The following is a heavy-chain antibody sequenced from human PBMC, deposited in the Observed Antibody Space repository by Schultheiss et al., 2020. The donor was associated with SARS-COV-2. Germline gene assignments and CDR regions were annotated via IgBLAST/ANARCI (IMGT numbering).Heavy chain of an antibody. Sequence: ASVKVSCKASGYTFTSYGISWVRQAPGQGLEWMGWIYPNSGGTNYAQKFQGRVTMTRDTSISTAYMELSRLRSDDTAVYYCARVGPPIAAAIDYWGQGTLVTVSS. J-gene: IGHJ4*02. CDR3: ARVGPPIAAAIDY. D-gene: IGHD6-13*01. V-gene: IGHV1-2*02. CDR1: GYTFTSYG. CDR2: IYPNSGGT.